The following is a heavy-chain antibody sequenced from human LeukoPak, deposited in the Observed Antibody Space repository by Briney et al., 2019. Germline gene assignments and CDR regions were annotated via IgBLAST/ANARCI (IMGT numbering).Heavy chain of an antibody. D-gene: IGHD3-9*01. CDR1: GGSITDNY. CDR3: ARGRWDILTGYNWFDP. Sequence: SETLSLTCTVSGGSITDNYWSWIRQPAGRGLEWIGRIYTSGSTDYKPSLRSRVTMSLDTPKNQFSLKLNSVTAADTAVYYCARGRWDILTGYNWFDPWGQGTLVTVSS. J-gene: IGHJ5*02. V-gene: IGHV4-4*07. CDR2: IYTSGST.